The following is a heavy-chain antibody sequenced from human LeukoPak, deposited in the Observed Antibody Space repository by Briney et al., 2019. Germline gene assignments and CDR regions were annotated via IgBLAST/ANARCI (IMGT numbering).Heavy chain of an antibody. D-gene: IGHD5-18*01. CDR1: GYSFTNYW. CDR3: ARVERGYNYGSFDY. V-gene: IGHV5-51*01. CDR2: IYAGDSDT. Sequence: GESLKISCKGSGYSFTNYWIGWVRQMPGKGPESMGIIYAGDSDTRYSPSFHGQVTISADKSISTAYLQWSSLKASDTAMYYCARVERGYNYGSFDYWGQGTLVTVSS. J-gene: IGHJ4*02.